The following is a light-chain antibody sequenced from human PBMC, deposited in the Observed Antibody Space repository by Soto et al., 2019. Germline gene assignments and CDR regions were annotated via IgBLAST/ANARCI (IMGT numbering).Light chain of an antibody. CDR1: QSVSSN. CDR3: HHYNNWPPRNT. Sequence: EIVMTQSPATLSLSPGXRATLSCRASQSVSSNLVWYLQKPGQAPRLLIYDTSTRATNVPARFSGSGSETEFTLTISGLQSEDFGIYYCHHYNNWPPRNTFGQGTKVDIK. J-gene: IGKJ2*01. V-gene: IGKV3-15*01. CDR2: DTS.